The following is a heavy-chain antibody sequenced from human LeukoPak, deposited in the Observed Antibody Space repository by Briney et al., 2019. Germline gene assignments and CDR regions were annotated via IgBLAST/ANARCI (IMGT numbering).Heavy chain of an antibody. V-gene: IGHV3-23*01. CDR2: IDGSGGST. D-gene: IGHD2-2*02. J-gene: IGHJ4*02. Sequence: GGSLRLSCAASGFTFSNYAMSWVRQAPGKGLEWVSGIDGSGGSTYYADSVKGRFTISRDNSKNTLYLQMNSLRAEDPAVYYCAKDLYLVGYCSSTSCYNPYWGQGTLVTVSS. CDR1: GFTFSNYA. CDR3: AKDLYLVGYCSSTSCYNPY.